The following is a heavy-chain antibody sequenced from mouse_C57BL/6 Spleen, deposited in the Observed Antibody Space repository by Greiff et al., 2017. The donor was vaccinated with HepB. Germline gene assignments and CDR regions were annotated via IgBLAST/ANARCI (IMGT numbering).Heavy chain of an antibody. Sequence: VKLQESGPGLVQPSQSLSITCTVSGFSLTSYGVHWVRQSPGKGLEWLGVIWSGGSTDYNAAFISRLSISKDNSKSQVFFKMNSLQTDDTAIYYCASSGAYWGQGTLVTVSA. CDR1: GFSLTSYG. J-gene: IGHJ3*01. D-gene: IGHD4-1*01. CDR3: ASSGAY. CDR2: IWSGGST. V-gene: IGHV2-2*01.